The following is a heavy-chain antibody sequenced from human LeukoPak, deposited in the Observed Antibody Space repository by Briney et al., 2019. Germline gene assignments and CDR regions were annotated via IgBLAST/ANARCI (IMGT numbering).Heavy chain of an antibody. V-gene: IGHV3-9*01. Sequence: GRSLRLSCAASGFTFDDYAIHWVRQAPGKGLEWVSGISWNSGSIGYADSVKGRFTISRDNAKNSLYLQMNSLRAEDTAVYYCARDGVDYGSGSSFDYWGQGTLVTVSS. CDR1: GFTFDDYA. CDR3: ARDGVDYGSGSSFDY. CDR2: ISWNSGSI. D-gene: IGHD3-10*01. J-gene: IGHJ4*02.